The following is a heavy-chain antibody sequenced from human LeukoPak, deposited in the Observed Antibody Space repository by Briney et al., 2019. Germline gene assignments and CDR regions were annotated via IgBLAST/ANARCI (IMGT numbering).Heavy chain of an antibody. V-gene: IGHV3-48*01. CDR2: ISSSSSTI. J-gene: IGHJ5*02. D-gene: IGHD6-13*01. Sequence: GGSLRLSCAASGFTFSTYSMNWVRQAPGKGLEWISYISSSSSTIYYADSVKGRFTISRDNTNNSLYLQMNSLRGEDTAVYYCTRREAFLTSSWYNWFDPWGQGTLVTVSS. CDR1: GFTFSTYS. CDR3: TRREAFLTSSWYNWFDP.